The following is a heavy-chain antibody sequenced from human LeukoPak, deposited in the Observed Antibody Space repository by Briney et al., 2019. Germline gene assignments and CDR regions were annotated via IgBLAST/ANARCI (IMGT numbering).Heavy chain of an antibody. CDR1: GYSFSNFG. CDR3: ARDNDHGTFQAENY. Sequence: ASVEVSCKASGYSFSNFGISWVRQAPGQGLEWVAWIIAVTGITNYAQKFQGRVTVTTDTSTSTAYMELRGLRSDDTAVYYCARDNDHGTFQAENYWGPGTLVTVSS. D-gene: IGHD1-1*01. V-gene: IGHV1-18*01. J-gene: IGHJ4*02. CDR2: IIAVTGIT.